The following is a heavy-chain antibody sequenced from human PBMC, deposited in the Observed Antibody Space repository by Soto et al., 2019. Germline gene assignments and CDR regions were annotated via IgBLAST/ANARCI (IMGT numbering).Heavy chain of an antibody. CDR3: ARADRMAPPIDYAIDV. Sequence: ASVNVSFKTSGYTFTSYYISWVRQAPGQWLELMGSLNPTNGDTDYAQKFQGRVTMTRNTSMNTAYMELRSLSPDDTAVFYCARADRMAPPIDYAIDVRGQATTVKVSS. D-gene: IGHD2-8*01. V-gene: IGHV1-8*01. J-gene: IGHJ6*01. CDR2: LNPTNGDT. CDR1: GYTFTSYY.